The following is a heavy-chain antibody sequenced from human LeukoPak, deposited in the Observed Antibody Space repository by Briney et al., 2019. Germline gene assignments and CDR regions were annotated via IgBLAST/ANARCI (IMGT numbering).Heavy chain of an antibody. V-gene: IGHV1-18*01. J-gene: IGHJ4*02. CDR1: GYTFTSYG. D-gene: IGHD3-3*01. Sequence: ASVKVSCKASGYTFTSYGISWVRQAPGQGLEWMGWISAYNGNTNYAQRLQGRVTMTTGTSTSTAYMELRSLRSDDTAVYYCARSSFSTFGVFWSGPLSYFDYGAQGPLVTVSS. CDR2: ISAYNGNT. CDR3: ARSSFSTFGVFWSGPLSYFDY.